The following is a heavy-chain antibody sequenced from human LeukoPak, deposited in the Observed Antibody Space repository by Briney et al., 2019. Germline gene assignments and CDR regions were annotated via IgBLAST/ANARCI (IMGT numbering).Heavy chain of an antibody. J-gene: IGHJ4*02. CDR1: GFTFNSHW. D-gene: IGHD3-16*01. CDR3: ARDGGFAFAESCY. V-gene: IGHV3-7*01. Sequence: PGGSLRLSCATSGFTFNSHWMTWVRQAPGRGLEWVANINEDGSEKYYVDSVKGRFTISRDNAKKSLSLQMNSLRAGDTAAYYCARDGGFAFAESCYWGQGTLVTVSS. CDR2: INEDGSEK.